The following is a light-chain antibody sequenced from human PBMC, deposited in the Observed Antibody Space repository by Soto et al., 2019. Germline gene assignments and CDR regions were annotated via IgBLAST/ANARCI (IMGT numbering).Light chain of an antibody. CDR1: QGIRND. Sequence: DIHMTQSPSSLSASLGDSVTITCRASQGIRNDLGWFQQKPGKAPKLLIYDASSLESGVPSRFSGSGSGTEFTLTISSLQPDDFATYYCQQYNSYPVTFGGGTKVDIK. V-gene: IGKV1-17*01. CDR2: DAS. J-gene: IGKJ4*01. CDR3: QQYNSYPVT.